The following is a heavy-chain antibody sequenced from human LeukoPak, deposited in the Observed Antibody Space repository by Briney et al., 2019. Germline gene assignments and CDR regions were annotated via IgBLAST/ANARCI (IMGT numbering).Heavy chain of an antibody. V-gene: IGHV3-30*18. CDR3: AKDRGAAAGTPKYYFDY. D-gene: IGHD6-13*01. J-gene: IGHJ4*02. Sequence: PGGSLRLSCTASGFSFSSYGMHWVRQAPGKGLEWVAVISYDGSNKYYADSVKGRFTISRDNSKNTLYLQMNSLRAEDTAVYYCAKDRGAAAGTPKYYFDYWGQGTLVTVSS. CDR1: GFSFSSYG. CDR2: ISYDGSNK.